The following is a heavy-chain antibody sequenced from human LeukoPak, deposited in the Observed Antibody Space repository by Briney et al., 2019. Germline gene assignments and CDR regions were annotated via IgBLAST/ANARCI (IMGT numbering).Heavy chain of an antibody. D-gene: IGHD3-10*01. J-gene: IGHJ6*03. CDR1: GGSVSSGSYY. CDR2: IYTSGST. CDR3: ARDYGPYYYYYMDV. V-gene: IGHV4-61*02. Sequence: SETLSLTCTVSGGSVSSGSYYWSWIRQPAGKGLEWIGRIYTSGSTNYNPSLKSRVTISVDTSKNQFSLKLSSVTAADTAVYYCARDYGPYYYYYMDVWGKGTTVTVSS.